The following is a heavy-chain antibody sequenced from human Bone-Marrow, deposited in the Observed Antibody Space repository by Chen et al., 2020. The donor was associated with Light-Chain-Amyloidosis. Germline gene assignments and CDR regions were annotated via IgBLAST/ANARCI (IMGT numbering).Heavy chain of an antibody. Sequence: EVQLVESGGGLVQPGGSLRLSCAASGFIVSNNYMNWVRQAPGKGLEWVSVVCSGGSTYPANAVKGRFTISRQNSKNTLYLQMNSRRAEDTAVYYCGRGGDWGQGTLVTVSS. D-gene: IGHD3-16*01. CDR1: GFIVSNNY. CDR3: GRGGD. J-gene: IGHJ4*02. V-gene: IGHV3-53*04. CDR2: VCSGGST.